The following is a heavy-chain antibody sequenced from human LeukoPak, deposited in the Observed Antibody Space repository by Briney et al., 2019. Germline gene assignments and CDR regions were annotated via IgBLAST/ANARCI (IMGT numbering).Heavy chain of an antibody. CDR1: GFTFGSYG. J-gene: IGHJ1*01. V-gene: IGHV3-23*01. CDR3: AIMHGYYDGSGYLVQ. D-gene: IGHD3-22*01. CDR2: ITPNADRT. Sequence: GGSLRLSCAASGFTFGSYGMSWVRQAPGKGLEWVSFITPNADRTSYADSVEGRFTISRDNPRNTLYMQMNSLRDEDTAIYYCAIMHGYYDGSGYLVQWGQGTLVTVSS.